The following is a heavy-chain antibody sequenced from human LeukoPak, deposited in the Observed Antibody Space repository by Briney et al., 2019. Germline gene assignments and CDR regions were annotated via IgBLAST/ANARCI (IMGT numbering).Heavy chain of an antibody. CDR1: GGTFSSYA. CDR3: ARVLTGHAPTIFGVVIGFPNFGYYYMDV. Sequence: ASVKVSCKASGGTFSSYAISWVRQATGQGLEWMGWMNPNSGNTGYAQKFQGRVTMTRNTSISTAYMELSSLRSEDTAVYYCARVLTGHAPTIFGVVIGFPNFGYYYMDVWGKGTTVTVSS. CDR2: MNPNSGNT. D-gene: IGHD3-3*01. J-gene: IGHJ6*03. V-gene: IGHV1-8*02.